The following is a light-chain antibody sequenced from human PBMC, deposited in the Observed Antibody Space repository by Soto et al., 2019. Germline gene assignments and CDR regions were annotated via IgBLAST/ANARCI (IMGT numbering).Light chain of an antibody. Sequence: ETELTQSPSTLSVSAGERATISCRASQSIRNYLAWYQQKPGQAPRLLIYVASTWATGIPARFSGSGSGTDSTLTTSSLNPEVFAVYYCQHRSTLPSFGPGTKVDIK. V-gene: IGKV3-11*01. CDR3: QHRSTLPS. CDR2: VAS. CDR1: QSIRNY. J-gene: IGKJ3*01.